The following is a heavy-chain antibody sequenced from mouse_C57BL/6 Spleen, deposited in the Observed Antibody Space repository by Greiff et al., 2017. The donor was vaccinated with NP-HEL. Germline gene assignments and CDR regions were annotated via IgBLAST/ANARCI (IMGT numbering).Heavy chain of an antibody. CDR2: INPNNGGT. Sequence: VQLQQSGPELVKPGASVKISCKASGYTFTDYYMNWVKQSHGKSLEWIGDINPNNGGTSYNQKFKGKATLTVDKSSSTAYMELRILPSEDSAVYYCASLFITTVVGYFDVWGTGTTVTVSS. V-gene: IGHV1-26*01. CDR1: GYTFTDYY. D-gene: IGHD1-1*01. CDR3: ASLFITTVVGYFDV. J-gene: IGHJ1*03.